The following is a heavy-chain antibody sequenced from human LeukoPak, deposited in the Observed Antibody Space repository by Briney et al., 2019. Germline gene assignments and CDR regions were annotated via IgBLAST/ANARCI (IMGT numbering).Heavy chain of an antibody. J-gene: IGHJ4*01. V-gene: IGHV3-33*01. Sequence: GGSLRLSCAASGLTFSSYGMHWVRQAPGKGLEWAAVIWYDGSNKYYADSVKGRFTISRDNSKNTLYLQMNSLRAEDTAVYYCARERVAAAGRVIDYWGQGTLVTVSS. CDR2: IWYDGSNK. CDR3: ARERVAAAGRVIDY. D-gene: IGHD6-13*01. CDR1: GLTFSSYG.